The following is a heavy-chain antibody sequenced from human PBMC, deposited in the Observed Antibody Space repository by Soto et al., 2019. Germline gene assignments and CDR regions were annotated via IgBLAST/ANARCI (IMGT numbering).Heavy chain of an antibody. D-gene: IGHD4-17*01. CDR1: GFTFSSYW. V-gene: IGHV3-7*01. CDR2: IKQDGSEK. CDR3: ARDRGVTTPYYYYGMDV. J-gene: IGHJ6*02. Sequence: GGSLRLSCAASGFTFSSYWMSWVRQAPGKGLEWVANIKQDGSEKYYVDSGKGRFTISRDNAKNSLYLQMNSLRAEDTAVYYCARDRGVTTPYYYYGMDVWGQGTTVTVSS.